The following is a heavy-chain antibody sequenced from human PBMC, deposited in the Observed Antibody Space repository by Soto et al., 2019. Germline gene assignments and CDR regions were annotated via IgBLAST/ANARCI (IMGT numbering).Heavy chain of an antibody. J-gene: IGHJ6*02. V-gene: IGHV4-59*01. D-gene: IGHD6-6*01. CDR1: GGCISSYY. Sequence: PSETLDLTCTASGGCISSYYWSWIRQPPGKGLEWIGYIYYSGSTNYNPSLKSRVTISVATSKNQFSLKLSSVTAADPSVYYCARAERYSSSSVGYYYYGMDVWSQGTTVTVSS. CDR2: IYYSGST. CDR3: ARAERYSSSSVGYYYYGMDV.